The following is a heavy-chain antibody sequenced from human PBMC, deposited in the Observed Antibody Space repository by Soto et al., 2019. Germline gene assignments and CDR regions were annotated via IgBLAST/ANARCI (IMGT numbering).Heavy chain of an antibody. Sequence: GGSLRLSCAASGFTFSSYWMSWVRQAPGKGLEWVSAISGSGSSAYHADSVKGRFTISRDKSKNTLYLQMNSLRAEDTAVYYCAKDFGATEPFDYWGQGTLVTVSS. V-gene: IGHV3-23*01. CDR3: AKDFGATEPFDY. D-gene: IGHD3-10*01. J-gene: IGHJ4*02. CDR2: ISGSGSSA. CDR1: GFTFSSYW.